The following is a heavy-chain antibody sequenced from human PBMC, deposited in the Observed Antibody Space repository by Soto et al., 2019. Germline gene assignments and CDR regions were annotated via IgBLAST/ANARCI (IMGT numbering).Heavy chain of an antibody. D-gene: IGHD3-22*01. CDR1: GGSISSYY. J-gene: IGHJ1*01. CDR2: IYYSGST. Sequence: SETMSLTCTASGGSISSYYWSWIRQPPGKGLEWSGYIYYSGSTNYKPSLKSRVTISVDTSKNQFSLKLSSVTAADPAVYYCARRGSSGYYGYWGQGTLVTVSS. V-gene: IGHV4-59*13. CDR3: ARRGSSGYYGY.